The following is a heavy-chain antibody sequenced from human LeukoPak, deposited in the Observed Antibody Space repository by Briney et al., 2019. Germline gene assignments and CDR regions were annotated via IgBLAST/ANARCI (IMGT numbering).Heavy chain of an antibody. CDR3: AREPTAMIL. Sequence: GGSLRLSCAASGFTVSSNYMSWVRQAPGKGLEWVSVIYSGGSTYYADSVKGRFTISRDNAKNSLFLQMNSLRAEDTAVYYCAREPTAMILWGQGTLVTVSS. J-gene: IGHJ4*02. CDR2: IYSGGST. CDR1: GFTVSSNY. D-gene: IGHD5-18*01. V-gene: IGHV3-66*01.